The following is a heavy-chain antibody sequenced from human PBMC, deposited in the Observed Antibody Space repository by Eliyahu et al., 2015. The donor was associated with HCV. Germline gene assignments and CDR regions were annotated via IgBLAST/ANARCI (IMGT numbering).Heavy chain of an antibody. J-gene: IGHJ4*02. CDR3: ARVSTTVGFAY. CDR1: GYSISXGYY. Sequence: QVQLQESGPGLVKPSETLSLTCTVSGYSISXGYYWGWIRQPPGKGLEWIGXIYHSGNTFYNPSLQSRVTISVDTSKNQFSLNLSSVTAADTAVYYCARVSTTVGFAYWGQGALVSVSS. D-gene: IGHD4-17*01. V-gene: IGHV4-38-2*02. CDR2: IYHSGNT.